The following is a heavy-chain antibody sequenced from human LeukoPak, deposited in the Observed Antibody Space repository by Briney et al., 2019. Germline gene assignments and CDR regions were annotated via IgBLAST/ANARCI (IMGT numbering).Heavy chain of an antibody. CDR1: GYTFTGYY. J-gene: IGHJ5*02. V-gene: IGHV1-2*02. Sequence: ASVKVSCKASGYTFTGYYMHWVRQAPGQGLEWMGWINPNSGTNYAQKFQGRVTMTRDTSISTAYMELSRLRSDDTAVYYCARGASGSYYRGGIDWFDPWGQGTLVTVSS. CDR3: ARGASGSYYRGGIDWFDP. D-gene: IGHD1-26*01. CDR2: INPNSGT.